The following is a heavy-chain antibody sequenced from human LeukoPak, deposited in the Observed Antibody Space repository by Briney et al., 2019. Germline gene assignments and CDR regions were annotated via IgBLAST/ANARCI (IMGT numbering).Heavy chain of an antibody. J-gene: IGHJ6*03. CDR1: GGSISSYY. D-gene: IGHD6-13*01. CDR2: IYYSGST. Sequence: SETLSLTCTVSGGSISSYYWSWIRQPPGKGLEWIGYIYYSGSTNHNPSLKSRVTISIDTSKNQFSLKLSSVTAADTAVYYCARGRSSWGYYYYYMDVWGKGTTITVSS. CDR3: ARGRSSWGYYYYYMDV. V-gene: IGHV4-59*12.